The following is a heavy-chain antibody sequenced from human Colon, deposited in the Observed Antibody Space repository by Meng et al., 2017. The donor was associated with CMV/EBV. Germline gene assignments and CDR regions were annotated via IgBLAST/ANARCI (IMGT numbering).Heavy chain of an antibody. V-gene: IGHV2-70D*14. CDR1: GFSLTTDAMR. D-gene: IGHD3-10*01. CDR3: AHKDPRSGSYPPFHY. Sequence: SGPTLVKPTQTLTLTCTFSGFSLTTDAMRINWIRQPPGGALEWLARIDGDGDILFNTSLKTRLTVSKDTSKNQVALIMTNMDPVDTATYYCAHKDPRSGSYPPFHYWGQGTLVTVSS. CDR2: IDGDGDI. J-gene: IGHJ4*02.